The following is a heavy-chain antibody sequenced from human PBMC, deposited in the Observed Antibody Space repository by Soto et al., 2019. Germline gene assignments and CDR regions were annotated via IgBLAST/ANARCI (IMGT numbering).Heavy chain of an antibody. CDR2: ISGSGGRT. V-gene: IGHV3-23*01. CDR3: AKDLRNFGFYGVDV. Sequence: SLRLSCAAAGFTFSNYDMSWVRQAPGKGLEWVSGISGSGGRTYNADPVKGRFTISRDNSKNTLNLQMNSLRAEDTAVYYCAKDLRNFGFYGVDVWGQGTTVTVSS. D-gene: IGHD3-16*01. J-gene: IGHJ6*02. CDR1: GFTFSNYD.